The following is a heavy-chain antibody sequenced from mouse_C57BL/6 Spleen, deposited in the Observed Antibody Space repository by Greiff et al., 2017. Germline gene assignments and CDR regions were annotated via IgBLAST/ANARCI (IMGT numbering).Heavy chain of an antibody. CDR3: ACGDTPYALDY. V-gene: IGHV1-81*01. CDR1: GYTFTSYG. Sequence: QVQLQQSGAELVRPGASVKLSCKASGYTFTSYGISWVKQRTGQGLEWIGEIYPRSGNTYYNEKFKGKATLTADKSSSTAYMELRSLTSEDCAVYFCACGDTPYALDYWGQGTSVTVSA. CDR2: IYPRSGNT. J-gene: IGHJ4*01.